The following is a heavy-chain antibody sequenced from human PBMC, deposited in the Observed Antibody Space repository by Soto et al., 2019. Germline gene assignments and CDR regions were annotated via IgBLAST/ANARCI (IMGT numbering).Heavy chain of an antibody. CDR3: GKGPGGFISLDY. V-gene: IGHV3-23*01. J-gene: IGHJ4*02. D-gene: IGHD1-26*01. Sequence: PGGSLRLSCAASGFTFSSYAMSWVRQAPGKGLEWVTAISGSGGSTYYADSVKGRFTISRDNSKNTLYLQMNSLRAEDTAVYYWGKGPGGFISLDYWGQGTLVTVSS. CDR1: GFTFSSYA. CDR2: ISGSGGST.